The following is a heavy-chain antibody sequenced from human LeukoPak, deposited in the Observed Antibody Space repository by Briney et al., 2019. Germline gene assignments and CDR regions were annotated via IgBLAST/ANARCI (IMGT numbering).Heavy chain of an antibody. D-gene: IGHD5-18*01. J-gene: IGHJ4*02. V-gene: IGHV4-59*01. CDR1: GGSISSYY. CDR3: VRFGGYSYGFHN. CDR2: IYYSGST. Sequence: PSETLSLTCTVSGGSISSYYWSWIRQPPGKGLEWIGYIYYSGSTNYNPSLKSRVTISVDTSKNQFSLKLSSVTAADTAVYYCVRFGGYSYGFHNWGQGTLVTVSS.